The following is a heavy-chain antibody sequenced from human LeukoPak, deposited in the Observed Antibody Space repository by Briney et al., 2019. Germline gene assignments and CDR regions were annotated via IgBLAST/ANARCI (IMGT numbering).Heavy chain of an antibody. V-gene: IGHV3-48*03. Sequence: GGSLRLSCAASGFTFSSYEMNWVRQAPGKGLEWISYISASGTITHYADSVEGRFTISRDNAKNTLYLQMNSLRAEDTAVYYCAELGITMIGGVWGKETTVAISS. CDR1: GFTFSSYE. CDR2: ISASGTIT. D-gene: IGHD3-10*02. J-gene: IGHJ6*04. CDR3: AELGITMIGGV.